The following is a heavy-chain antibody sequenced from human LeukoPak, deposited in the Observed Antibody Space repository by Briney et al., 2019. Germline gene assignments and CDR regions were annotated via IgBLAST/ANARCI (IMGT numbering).Heavy chain of an antibody. D-gene: IGHD3-22*01. CDR1: GGTFSKYA. V-gene: IGHV1-69*13. Sequence: SVKVSCKASGGTFSKYAISWVRQASRQGLEWMGGIIPIFGTANYAQKFQGRVTITADESTSTAYMELSSLTSEDTAVYYCARGWDSSGQIPFFYWGQGTLVTVSS. CDR2: IIPIFGTA. CDR3: ARGWDSSGQIPFFY. J-gene: IGHJ4*02.